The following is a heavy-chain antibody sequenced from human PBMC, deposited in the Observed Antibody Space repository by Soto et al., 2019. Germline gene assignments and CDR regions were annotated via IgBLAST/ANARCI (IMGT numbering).Heavy chain of an antibody. Sequence: PGGSLRLSCAASGFTFSSYAMSWVRQAPGKGLECVSTISGSGGSTYYADSVKGRFTISRDNSKGTVYLQMNSLRAEDTAVYYCATGGGYYRRYFDSWGQGTLVTVSS. D-gene: IGHD3-22*01. V-gene: IGHV3-23*01. CDR3: ATGGGYYRRYFDS. CDR2: ISGSGGST. J-gene: IGHJ4*02. CDR1: GFTFSSYA.